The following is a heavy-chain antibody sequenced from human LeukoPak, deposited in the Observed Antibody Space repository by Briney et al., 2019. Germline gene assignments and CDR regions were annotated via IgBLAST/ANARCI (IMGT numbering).Heavy chain of an antibody. CDR2: INPNSGGT. CDR3: ARGVGTNWGHNDAFDI. CDR1: GYTFTAYY. Sequence: ASVKVSCKASGYTFTAYYMHWVRQAPGQGLEWMGWINPNSGGTNYAQKFQGRVTMTRDTSISTAYMELSRLRSDDTAVYYCARGVGTNWGHNDAFDIWGQGTMVTVSS. J-gene: IGHJ3*02. D-gene: IGHD7-27*01. V-gene: IGHV1-2*02.